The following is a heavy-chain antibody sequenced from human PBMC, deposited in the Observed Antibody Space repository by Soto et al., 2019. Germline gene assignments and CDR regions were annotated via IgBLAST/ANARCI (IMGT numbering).Heavy chain of an antibody. J-gene: IGHJ2*01. CDR1: GGTFSSYT. CDR2: IIPVLGIA. CDR3: AEAGLRRDLSYGYFDL. Sequence: QVQLVQSGAEVKKPGSSVKVSCKASGGTFSSYTISWVRQAPGQGLEWMGGIIPVLGIANYAQKFQGRVTITADKSTSTAYMELSSLRAEDTAVYYCAEAGLRRDLSYGYFDLWGRGTLVTVSS. D-gene: IGHD6-13*01. V-gene: IGHV1-69*02.